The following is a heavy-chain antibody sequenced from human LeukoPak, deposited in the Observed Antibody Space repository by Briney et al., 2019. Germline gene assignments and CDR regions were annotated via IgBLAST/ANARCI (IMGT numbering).Heavy chain of an antibody. CDR1: GGSISSGSYY. V-gene: IGHV4-39*01. Sequence: SETLSLTCTVSGGSISSGSYYWGWIRQPPGKGLEWIGSIYYSGSTYYNPSLKSRVTISVDTSKNQFPLKLSSVTAADTAVYYCARAYDSSGYYYENWFDPWGQGTLVTVSS. D-gene: IGHD3-22*01. CDR2: IYYSGST. CDR3: ARAYDSSGYYYENWFDP. J-gene: IGHJ5*02.